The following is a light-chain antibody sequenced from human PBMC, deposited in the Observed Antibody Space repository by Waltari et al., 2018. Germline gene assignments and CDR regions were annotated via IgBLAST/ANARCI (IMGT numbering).Light chain of an antibody. V-gene: IGLV2-14*03. Sequence: QSALTQPASVSGSPGQSIIIPCTGPTTDLGGYNYVSWYQQHPGKAPKPMIYDVNSRPSGVSSRFSGSKSGNTASLIISGLQAEDEADYYCCSFTRSSTWVFGGGTKVTVL. CDR1: TTDLGGYNY. J-gene: IGLJ3*02. CDR2: DVN. CDR3: CSFTRSSTWV.